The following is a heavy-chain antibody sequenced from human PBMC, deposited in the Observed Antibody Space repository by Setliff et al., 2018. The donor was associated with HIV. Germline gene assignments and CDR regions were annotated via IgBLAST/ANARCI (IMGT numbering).Heavy chain of an antibody. CDR2: LSGSGGST. D-gene: IGHD3-10*01. CDR1: GFTFSVHG. CDR3: AQAQTSVSGSYYQYLQH. J-gene: IGHJ1*01. V-gene: IGHV3-23*01. Sequence: GGSLRLSCAASGFTFSVHGMHWVRQAPGKGLEWVSSLSGSGGSTYYADSVKGRFTISRDNSKNTLYLRMNSLRAEDTAVYYCAQAQTSVSGSYYQYLQHWGQGTLVTVSS.